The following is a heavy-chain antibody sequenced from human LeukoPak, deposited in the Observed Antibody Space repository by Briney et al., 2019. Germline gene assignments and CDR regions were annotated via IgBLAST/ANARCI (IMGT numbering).Heavy chain of an antibody. CDR3: ARDRATGFSDALDI. J-gene: IGHJ3*02. CDR2: LYSDGST. V-gene: IGHV3-66*01. Sequence: PGGSLRLSCAASGFIVSTNYMNWVRQAPGKGLEWVSVLYSDGSTYYADSVKGRFTISRDNSKNTLSLQMNSLRAEDTAVYYCARDRATGFSDALDIWGQGTMVIVSS. CDR1: GFIVSTNY. D-gene: IGHD2/OR15-2a*01.